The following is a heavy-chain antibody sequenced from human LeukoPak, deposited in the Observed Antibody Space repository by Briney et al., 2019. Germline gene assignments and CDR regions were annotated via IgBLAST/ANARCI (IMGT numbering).Heavy chain of an antibody. CDR2: ISSSSYI. CDR1: GFTFSSYS. D-gene: IGHD5-24*01. CDR3: AGVEMGGRYFDY. Sequence: GGSLRLSCAASGFTFSSYSMNWVRQAPGKGLEWVSSISSSSYIYYADSVKGRFTISRDNAKNSLYLQMNSLRAEDTAVYYCAGVEMGGRYFDYWGQGTLVTVSS. V-gene: IGHV3-21*01. J-gene: IGHJ4*02.